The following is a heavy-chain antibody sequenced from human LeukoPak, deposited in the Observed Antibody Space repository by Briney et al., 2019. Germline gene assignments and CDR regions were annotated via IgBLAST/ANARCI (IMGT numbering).Heavy chain of an antibody. J-gene: IGHJ4*02. V-gene: IGHV3-21*01. D-gene: IGHD3-10*01. CDR2: ISSSSSYI. CDR3: ARERRGSGNFDY. CDR1: GFTFSSYS. Sequence: GGSLRLSCAASGFTFSSYSMNWVRQAPGKGLEWVSSISSSSSYIYYADSVKGLFTISRDNAKNSLYLQMNSLRAEDTAVYYCARERRGSGNFDYWGQGTLVTVSS.